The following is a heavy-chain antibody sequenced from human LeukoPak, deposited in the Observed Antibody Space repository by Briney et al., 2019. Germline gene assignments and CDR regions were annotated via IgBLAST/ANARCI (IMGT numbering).Heavy chain of an antibody. CDR3: ARVTGIVGGWLDY. J-gene: IGHJ4*02. V-gene: IGHV4-59*01. CDR2: IYYSGST. Sequence: SETLSLTCTVSGGSISSYYWSWIRQPPGKGLEWIGYIYYSGSTNYNPSLKSRVTISVDTSKHQFSLKLSSMTAADTAVYYCARVTGIVGGWLDYWGQGTLVTVSS. CDR1: GGSISSYY. D-gene: IGHD1-26*01.